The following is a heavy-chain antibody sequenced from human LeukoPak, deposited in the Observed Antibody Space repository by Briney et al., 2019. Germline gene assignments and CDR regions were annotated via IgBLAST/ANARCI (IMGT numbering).Heavy chain of an antibody. J-gene: IGHJ4*02. D-gene: IGHD3-10*01. CDR1: GGTFSSYA. Sequence: ASVKVSCKASGGTFSSYAISWVRQAPGQGLEWMGWINTNTGNPTYAQGFTGRFVFPLDTSVSTAYLQISSLKAEDTAVYYCARTYYYGSGSYRVDYWGQGTLVTVSS. V-gene: IGHV7-4-1*02. CDR2: INTNTGNP. CDR3: ARTYYYGSGSYRVDY.